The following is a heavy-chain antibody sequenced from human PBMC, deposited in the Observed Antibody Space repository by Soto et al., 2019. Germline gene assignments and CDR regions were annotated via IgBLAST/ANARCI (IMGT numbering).Heavy chain of an antibody. Sequence: SETLSLTCTVSGASMNSYHWSWIRQPAGKGLEWIGHIHSSGSTNYNPSLKSRVTMSVDTSKNQFSLRLMSLTAADTAVYYCARDQGVAAAGITWFDPWGQGSLVTRLL. D-gene: IGHD6-13*01. CDR3: ARDQGVAAAGITWFDP. CDR1: GASMNSYH. CDR2: IHSSGST. V-gene: IGHV4-4*07. J-gene: IGHJ5*02.